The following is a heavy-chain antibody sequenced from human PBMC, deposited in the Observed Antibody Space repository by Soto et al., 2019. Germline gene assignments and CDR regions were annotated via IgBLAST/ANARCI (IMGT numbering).Heavy chain of an antibody. CDR2: ISSSSSYI. CDR3: ARDLDYYDSSGYYYGMDV. J-gene: IGHJ6*02. V-gene: IGHV3-21*01. Sequence: GGSLRLSCAASGFTVNNNYMNWVRQAPGKGLEWVSSISSSSSYIYYADSVKGRFTISRDNAKNSLYLQMNSLRAEDTAVYYCARDLDYYDSSGYYYGMDVWGQGTTVTVSS. CDR1: GFTVNNNY. D-gene: IGHD3-22*01.